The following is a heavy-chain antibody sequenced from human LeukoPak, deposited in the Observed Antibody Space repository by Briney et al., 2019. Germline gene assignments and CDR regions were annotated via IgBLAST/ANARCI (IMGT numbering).Heavy chain of an antibody. V-gene: IGHV3-23*01. CDR2: ISASGVMT. D-gene: IGHD1-26*01. J-gene: IGHJ4*02. Sequence: GGSLRLSCAASGFTFTNYAMTWVRQAPGKGLEWVSSISASGVMTYYADSVKGRFTVSRDTSKNSLYLQMSSLTGADTAVYYCAKDRSSGTYYTFDHWGQGTLVTVSS. CDR3: AKDRSSGTYYTFDH. CDR1: GFTFTNYA.